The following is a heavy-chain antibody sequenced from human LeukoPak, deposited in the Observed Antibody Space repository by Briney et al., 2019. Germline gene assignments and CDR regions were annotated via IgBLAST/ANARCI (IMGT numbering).Heavy chain of an antibody. V-gene: IGHV1-8*01. J-gene: IGHJ4*02. D-gene: IGHD6-6*01. CDR3: ARRVISSSSGMGFDY. Sequence: ASVKVSCTASGYTFTSYDINWVRQATGPGLEWMGWMNPNSGNTGYAQKFQGRVTMTRNTSISTAYMELSSLRSEDTAVYYCARRVISSSSGMGFDYWGQGTLVTVSS. CDR1: GYTFTSYD. CDR2: MNPNSGNT.